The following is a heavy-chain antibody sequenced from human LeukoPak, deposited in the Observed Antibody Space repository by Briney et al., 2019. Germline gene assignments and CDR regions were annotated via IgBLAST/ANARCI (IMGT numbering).Heavy chain of an antibody. V-gene: IGHV1-2*02. CDR1: GYTFTGYY. D-gene: IGHD3-16*02. Sequence: ASVKVSCKASGYTFTGYYIHWVRQAPGQGLEWMGWINPNSGGTNYAQKFQGRVTMTRDTSISTAYMDLSRLTSDDTAVYYCARDMSLSGVIRHWGQGTLVTVSS. CDR2: INPNSGGT. J-gene: IGHJ4*02. CDR3: ARDMSLSGVIRH.